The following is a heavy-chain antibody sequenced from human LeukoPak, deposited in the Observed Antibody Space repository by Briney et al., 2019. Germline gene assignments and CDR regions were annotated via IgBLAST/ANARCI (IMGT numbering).Heavy chain of an antibody. CDR3: AKDYLYYFDY. V-gene: IGHV3-7*03. CDR1: GFTFSSYW. CDR2: IKQDGSEK. Sequence: GGSLRLSCVASGFTFSSYWVTWVRQAPGKGLEWVGNIKQDGSEKYYMDPVKGRFTISRDNTKNSLYLQMNSLRAEDKAVYYCAKDYLYYFDYWGQGTLVTVSS. J-gene: IGHJ4*02.